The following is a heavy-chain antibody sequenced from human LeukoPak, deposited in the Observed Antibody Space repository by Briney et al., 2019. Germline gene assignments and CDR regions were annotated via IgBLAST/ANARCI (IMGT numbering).Heavy chain of an antibody. CDR3: AKDIYYYDSSGLFQH. V-gene: IGHV3-43*02. CDR2: ISGDGGST. D-gene: IGHD3-22*01. Sequence: GGSLRLSCAASGFTFSSYAMSWVRQAPGKGLEWVSLISGDGGSTYYADSVKGRFTISRDNSKNSLYLQMNSLRTEDTALYYCAKDIYYYDSSGLFQHWGQGTLVTVSS. CDR1: GFTFSSYA. J-gene: IGHJ1*01.